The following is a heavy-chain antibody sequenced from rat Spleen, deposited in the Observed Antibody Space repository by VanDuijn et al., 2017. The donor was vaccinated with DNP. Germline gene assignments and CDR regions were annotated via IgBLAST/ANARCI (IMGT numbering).Heavy chain of an antibody. CDR2: IIYDGSST. CDR3: ARKAQRGYKAHWFAY. D-gene: IGHD1-4*01. Sequence: EVQLVESGGGLVQPGNSLKLSCAASGFTFSDYAMAWVRQSPKKGLEWVATIIYDGSSTYYRDSVKGRFTISRDNAKSPLYLKMDSLRSEDTATYYCARKAQRGYKAHWFAYWGQGTLVTVSS. CDR1: GFTFSDYA. V-gene: IGHV5-17*01. J-gene: IGHJ3*01.